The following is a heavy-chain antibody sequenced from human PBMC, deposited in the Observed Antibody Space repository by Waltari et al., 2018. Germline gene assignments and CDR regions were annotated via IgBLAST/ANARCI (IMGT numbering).Heavy chain of an antibody. CDR1: GFTFSSYA. CDR3: ARGYSSN. D-gene: IGHD6-13*01. Sequence: EVQLVESGGGLVQPGGSLRLSCAASGFTFSSYAMHWVRQAPGKGLEYVSAISSNGGSTYYADSVKGRFTISRDNSKNTLYLQMGSLRAEDMAVYYCARGYSSNWGQGTLVTVSS. V-gene: IGHV3-64*07. CDR2: ISSNGGST. J-gene: IGHJ4*02.